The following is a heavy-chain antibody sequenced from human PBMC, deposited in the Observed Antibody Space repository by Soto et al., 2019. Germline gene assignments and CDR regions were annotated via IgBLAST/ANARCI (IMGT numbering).Heavy chain of an antibody. J-gene: IGHJ4*02. CDR3: AKENTAMVTRKTYYFDY. CDR1: GFTFSSYG. Sequence: VGPLRLSCAASGFTFSSYGMHWVRQAPGKGLEWAAVISYGGSNKYYADSVKGRFTIPRDNSKNTLYLQMNSLRAEDTAVCYCAKENTAMVTRKTYYFDYWGQGTLVTVSS. CDR2: ISYGGSNK. D-gene: IGHD5-18*01. V-gene: IGHV3-30*18.